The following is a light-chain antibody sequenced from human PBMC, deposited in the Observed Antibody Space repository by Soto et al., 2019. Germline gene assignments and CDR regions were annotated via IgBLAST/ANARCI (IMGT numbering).Light chain of an antibody. CDR2: WAS. V-gene: IGKV4-1*01. J-gene: IGKJ2*01. Sequence: DIVMTQSPDSLAVSLGERATINCKSSQSVLYSSNNKNYLAWYQQRPGQPPKLLIYWASTRESGVPDRFSSSGSGTDFTITITSLQAEDVAVYYCQQYESTPPTFGQGTKLEIK. CDR3: QQYESTPPT. CDR1: QSVLYSSNNKNY.